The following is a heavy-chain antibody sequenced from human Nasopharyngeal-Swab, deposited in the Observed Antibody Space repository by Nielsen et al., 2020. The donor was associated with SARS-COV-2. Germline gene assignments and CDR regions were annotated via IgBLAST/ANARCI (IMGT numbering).Heavy chain of an antibody. J-gene: IGHJ3*02. CDR2: ISSSGSTI. V-gene: IGHV3-11*04. CDR3: ARDNDAFDI. Sequence: WIRQPPGKGLEWVSYISSSGSTIYYADSVKGRFTISRDNAENSLYLQMNSLRAEDTAVYYCARDNDAFDIWGQGTMVTVSS.